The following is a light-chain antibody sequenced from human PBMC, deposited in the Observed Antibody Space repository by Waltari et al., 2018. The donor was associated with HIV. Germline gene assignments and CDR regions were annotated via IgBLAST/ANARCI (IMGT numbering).Light chain of an antibody. Sequence: QSALTQPPSASGSPGQSVTLSCTGSNSDIGSCDYVSWYQLHPGKAPKLVISEVTKRPSGVSDRFSGSKSANTAFLTVSGLQAEDEADYYCSSFADRDGFYVLFGGGTRLTVL. CDR2: EVT. CDR1: NSDIGSCDY. CDR3: SSFADRDGFYVL. V-gene: IGLV2-8*01. J-gene: IGLJ2*01.